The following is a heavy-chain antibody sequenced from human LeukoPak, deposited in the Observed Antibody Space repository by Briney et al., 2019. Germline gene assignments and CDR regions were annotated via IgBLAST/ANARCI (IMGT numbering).Heavy chain of an antibody. CDR2: ISGSGGST. Sequence: QPGGSLRLSCAASGFTFSSYAMSWVRQAPGKGLEWVSAISGSGGSTYYADSVKGRFTISRDNSKNTLYLQMNSLRAEDTTMYYCTRLQSYFNSWGQGTLVTVSS. CDR1: GFTFSSYA. V-gene: IGHV3-23*01. D-gene: IGHD2/OR15-2a*01. CDR3: TRLQSYFNS. J-gene: IGHJ1*01.